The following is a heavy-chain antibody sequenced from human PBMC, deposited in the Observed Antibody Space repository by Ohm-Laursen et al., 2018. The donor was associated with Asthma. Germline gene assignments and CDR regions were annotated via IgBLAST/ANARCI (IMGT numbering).Heavy chain of an antibody. CDR1: GYTFTSYY. D-gene: IGHD3-16*01. CDR2: INPNSGGT. Sequence: GASVKVSCKASGYTFTSYYMHWVRQAPGQGLEWMGRINPNSGGTNYAQKFQGRVTMTRDTSISTAYMELSRLRSEDTAVYYCARVFLGGDYDYYYGMDVWGQGTTVTVSS. V-gene: IGHV1-2*06. J-gene: IGHJ6*02. CDR3: ARVFLGGDYDYYYGMDV.